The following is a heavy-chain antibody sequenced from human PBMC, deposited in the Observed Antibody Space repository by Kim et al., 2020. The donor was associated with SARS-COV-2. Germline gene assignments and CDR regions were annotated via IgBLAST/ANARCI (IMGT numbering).Heavy chain of an antibody. CDR1: GFTFTTYT. J-gene: IGHJ4*02. V-gene: IGHV3-23*01. Sequence: GGSLRLSCVASGFTFTTYTMNWVRQAPGKGLEWVSGISGGGGSTYYADSVQGRFTISRDSSKNTMSLQMNSLRVEATAVYYCAKEVRVTTETTGGDFFESWGQGTLVTVSS. CDR2: ISGGGGST. D-gene: IGHD4-17*01. CDR3: AKEVRVTTETTGGDFFES.